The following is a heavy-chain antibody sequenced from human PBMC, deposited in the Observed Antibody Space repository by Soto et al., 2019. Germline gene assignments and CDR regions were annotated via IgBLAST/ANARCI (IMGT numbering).Heavy chain of an antibody. CDR2: IRSKANSYAT. Sequence: GGSLSLSCAASGFTFSGSAMHWVRQASGKGLEWVGRIRSKANSYATAYAASVKGRFTISRDDSKNTAYLQMNSLKTEDTAVYYCTRHTKDIVVVPAAVDDYMDVWGKGTTVTVSS. V-gene: IGHV3-73*01. D-gene: IGHD2-2*01. J-gene: IGHJ6*03. CDR3: TRHTKDIVVVPAAVDDYMDV. CDR1: GFTFSGSA.